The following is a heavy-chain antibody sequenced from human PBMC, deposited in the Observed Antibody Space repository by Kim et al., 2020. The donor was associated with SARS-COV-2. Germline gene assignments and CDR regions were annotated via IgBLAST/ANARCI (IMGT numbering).Heavy chain of an antibody. V-gene: IGHV4-30-2*01. CDR2: IYHSGST. CDR3: ARGSGNDYYYYMDV. Sequence: SETLSLTCAVSGGSISSGGYSWSWIRQPPGKGLEWIGYIYHSGSTYYNPSLKSRVTISVDRSKNQFSLKLSSVTAADTAVYYCARGSGNDYYYYMDVWGKGTTVTVSS. CDR1: GGSISSGGYS. J-gene: IGHJ6*03.